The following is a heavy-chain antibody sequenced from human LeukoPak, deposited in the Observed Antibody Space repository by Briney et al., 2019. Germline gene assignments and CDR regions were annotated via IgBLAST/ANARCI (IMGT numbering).Heavy chain of an antibody. J-gene: IGHJ4*02. V-gene: IGHV4-59*01. CDR2: IYYSRST. Sequence: SETLSLTCTVSGGSISSYYWSWIRQPPGKGLEWIGYIYYSRSTNYNPSLKSRVTISVDTSKNQFSLKLSSVTAADTAVYYCARDRTGSYWGQGTLVTVSS. CDR3: ARDRTGSY. D-gene: IGHD1-14*01. CDR1: GGSISSYY.